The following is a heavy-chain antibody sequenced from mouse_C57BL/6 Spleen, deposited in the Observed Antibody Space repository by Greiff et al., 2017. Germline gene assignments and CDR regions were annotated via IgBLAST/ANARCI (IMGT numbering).Heavy chain of an antibody. D-gene: IGHD1-1*01. J-gene: IGHJ2*01. CDR1: GFSFNTYA. V-gene: IGHV10-1*01. CDR2: IRSKSNNYAT. CDR3: VRHGSSYYFDY. Sequence: EVKLVESGGGLVQPKGSLKLSCAASGFSFNTYAMNWVRQAPGKGLEWVARIRSKSNNYATYYADSVKDRFTISRDDSESMLYLQMNNLKTEDTAMYYCVRHGSSYYFDYWGQGTTLTVSA.